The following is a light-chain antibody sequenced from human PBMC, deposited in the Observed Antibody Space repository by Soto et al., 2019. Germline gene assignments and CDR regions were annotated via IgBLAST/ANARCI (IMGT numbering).Light chain of an antibody. Sequence: DIQMTQSPSTLSASIGDRVTITCRASESIRTWLAWYQHKPGKAPKFLIYDASSLESGVPSRFSGSGSGTEFTLTICNLQPDDFATYFCQQYHNYPRTFGQGTKVEIK. J-gene: IGKJ1*01. CDR3: QQYHNYPRT. CDR2: DAS. CDR1: ESIRTW. V-gene: IGKV1-5*01.